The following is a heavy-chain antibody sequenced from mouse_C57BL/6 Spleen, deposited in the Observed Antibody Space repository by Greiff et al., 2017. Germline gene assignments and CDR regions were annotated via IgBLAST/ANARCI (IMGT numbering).Heavy chain of an antibody. CDR2: IDPSDSET. V-gene: IGHV1-52*01. D-gene: IGHD1-1*01. Sequence: QVQLKQPGAELVRPGSSVKLSCKASGYTFTSYWMHWVKQRPIQGLEWIGNIDPSDSETHYNHKFKDKATLTVDKSSSTAYMQLSSLTSEDSAVYYCARGDYYYGSSYYWYFDVWGTGTTVTVSS. CDR3: ARGDYYYGSSYYWYFDV. CDR1: GYTFTSYW. J-gene: IGHJ1*03.